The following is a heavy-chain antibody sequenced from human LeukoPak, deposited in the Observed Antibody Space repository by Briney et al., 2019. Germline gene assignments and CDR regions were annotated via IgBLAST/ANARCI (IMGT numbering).Heavy chain of an antibody. J-gene: IGHJ5*01. Sequence: SETLSLTCTVSGGFISSFYWSWIRQPPGKGLEWIGYIYYTGSTNYNSSLKSRVTISVDTSKNQFSLNLSSVTAADTAMYYCARAVLATKSEHWFDSWGQGTLVTVSS. CDR2: IYYTGST. CDR3: ARAVLATKSEHWFDS. CDR1: GGFISSFY. D-gene: IGHD2-8*01. V-gene: IGHV4-59*01.